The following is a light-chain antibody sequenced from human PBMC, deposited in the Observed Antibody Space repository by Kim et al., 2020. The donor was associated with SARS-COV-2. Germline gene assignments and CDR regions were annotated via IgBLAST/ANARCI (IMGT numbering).Light chain of an antibody. CDR2: KAS. Sequence: ASVGDSVTITCRSSQSISRWVAWYQQKPGKAPEPLIYKASALGRGVPSRFSGSGSGTEFILSISGLQPDDFATYYCQQYNTYPITFGQGTRLEIK. CDR1: QSISRW. J-gene: IGKJ5*01. V-gene: IGKV1-5*03. CDR3: QQYNTYPIT.